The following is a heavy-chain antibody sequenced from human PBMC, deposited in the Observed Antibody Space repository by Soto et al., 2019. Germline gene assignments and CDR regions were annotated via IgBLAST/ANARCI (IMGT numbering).Heavy chain of an antibody. V-gene: IGHV1-3*01. CDR1: GYTFTSYA. D-gene: IGHD3-16*01. CDR2: INAGNGNT. Sequence: ASVKVSCKASGYTFTSYAMHWVRQAPGQRLEWMGWINAGNGNTKYSQKLQGRVTITRDTSASTANKKKSSLRTKDTAVYYSTRDLVEGGSRVVPFDYWGQGTLVTVSS. J-gene: IGHJ4*02. CDR3: TRDLVEGGSRVVPFDY.